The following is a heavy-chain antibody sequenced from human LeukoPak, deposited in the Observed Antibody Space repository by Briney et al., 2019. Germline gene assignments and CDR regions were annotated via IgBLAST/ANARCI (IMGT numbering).Heavy chain of an antibody. CDR2: ISGSGGST. J-gene: IGHJ4*02. D-gene: IGHD3-9*01. Sequence: GGSLRLSCAASGFTFSSYSMNWVRQAPGKGLEWVSAISGSGGSTYYADSVKGRFTISRDNSKNTLYLQMNSLRAEDTAVYYCAKPLRYFDWTNPFDYWGQGTLVTVSS. V-gene: IGHV3-23*01. CDR1: GFTFSSYS. CDR3: AKPLRYFDWTNPFDY.